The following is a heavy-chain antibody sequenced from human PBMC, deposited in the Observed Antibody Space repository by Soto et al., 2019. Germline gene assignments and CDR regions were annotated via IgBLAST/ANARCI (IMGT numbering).Heavy chain of an antibody. CDR1: GFTFSTFD. J-gene: IGHJ4*02. V-gene: IGHV3-23*01. Sequence: GGSLRLSCAASGFTFSTFDMSWVRQPPGKGLEWVSVISGRDDSANYADSVKGRFTISKDKSSNTLYLQMNNLRAEDTAVYYCVKRAWLDYWGQGTLVNVSS. D-gene: IGHD6-19*01. CDR2: ISGRDDSA. CDR3: VKRAWLDY.